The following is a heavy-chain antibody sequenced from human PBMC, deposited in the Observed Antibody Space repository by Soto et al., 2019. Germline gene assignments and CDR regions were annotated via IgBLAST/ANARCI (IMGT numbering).Heavy chain of an antibody. CDR1: GGTFSSDS. Sequence: QVQLVQSGAEVKKPGSSVTVSCQASGGTFSSDSFSWVRQAPGHGLEWMGGIIPMFATPIYAQKFQDRVTITADESTSTAYMQLSSLRSGDTAVYYCARSGGLDRDFNYWGQGSLVTVSS. CDR3: ARSGGLDRDFNY. V-gene: IGHV1-69*12. CDR2: IIPMFATP. D-gene: IGHD2-15*01. J-gene: IGHJ4*02.